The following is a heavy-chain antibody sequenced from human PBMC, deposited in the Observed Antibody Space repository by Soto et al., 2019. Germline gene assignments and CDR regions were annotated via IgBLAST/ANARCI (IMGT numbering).Heavy chain of an antibody. CDR1: GYTFTSYA. CDR3: ARERIAVAGKGFDY. Sequence: ASVKVSCKASGYTFTSYAMHWARQAPGQRLEWMGWINAGNGNTKYSQKFQGRVTITRDTSASTAYMELSSLRSEDTAVYYCARERIAVAGKGFDYWGQGTLVTVPQ. J-gene: IGHJ4*02. CDR2: INAGNGNT. V-gene: IGHV1-3*01. D-gene: IGHD6-19*01.